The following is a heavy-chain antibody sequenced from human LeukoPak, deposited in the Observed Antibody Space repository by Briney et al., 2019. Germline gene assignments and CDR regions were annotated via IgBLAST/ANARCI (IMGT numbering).Heavy chain of an antibody. CDR2: INHSGST. Sequence: SETLSLTCAVYGGSFSGYYWSWIRQPPGKGLEWIGEINHSGSTNYNPSLKSRVTISVDTSKNQFSLKLSSVTAADTAVYYCASSHFKIQGQQLDRVVDYWGQGTLVTVSS. CDR1: GGSFSGYY. D-gene: IGHD6-13*01. J-gene: IGHJ4*02. V-gene: IGHV4-34*01. CDR3: ASSHFKIQGQQLDRVVDY.